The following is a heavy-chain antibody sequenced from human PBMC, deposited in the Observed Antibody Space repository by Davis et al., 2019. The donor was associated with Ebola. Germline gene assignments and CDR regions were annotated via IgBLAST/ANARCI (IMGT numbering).Heavy chain of an antibody. CDR2: INPHNGNT. CDR1: GYTFTDYY. CDR3: ARAQFPTTSDH. J-gene: IGHJ4*02. D-gene: IGHD1-1*01. Sequence: ASVKVSCKASGYTFTDYYLHWVRQVPGQGLEWMGWINPHNGNTNYAQNVQGRVTMTTDTSTSTAYMEVGILRSDDTAVYYCARAQFPTTSDHWGQGTLVTVSS. V-gene: IGHV1-18*04.